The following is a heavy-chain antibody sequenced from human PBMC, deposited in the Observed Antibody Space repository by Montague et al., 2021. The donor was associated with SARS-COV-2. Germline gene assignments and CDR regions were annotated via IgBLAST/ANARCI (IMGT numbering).Heavy chain of an antibody. V-gene: IGHV4-4*07. J-gene: IGHJ6*02. CDR3: AREAWCGEKTSASEYYGMDV. D-gene: IGHD3-10*01. Sequence: SETLSLTCTVSGGSISSYYWCWIRQPAGKGLEWIGRIYISGSTNYNPSLTSRVPMSVDTSKTQFYMKQSLMTAAATAADYCAREAWCGEKTSASEYYGMDVWGQGTTVTVSS. CDR1: GGSISSYY. CDR2: IYISGST.